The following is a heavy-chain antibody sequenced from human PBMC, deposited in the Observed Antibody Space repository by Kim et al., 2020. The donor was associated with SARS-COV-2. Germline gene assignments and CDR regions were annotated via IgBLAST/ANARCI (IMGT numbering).Heavy chain of an antibody. CDR1: GFTFSGSA. CDR2: IRSKANSYAT. J-gene: IGHJ6*02. V-gene: IGHV3-73*01. CDR3: TRRHDPPDVYYSSSWYVWSGMDV. Sequence: GGSLRLSCAASGFTFSGSAMHWVRQASGKGLEWVGRIRSKANSYATAYAASVKGRFTISRDDSKNTAYLQMNSLKTEDTAVYYCTRRHDPPDVYYSSSWYVWSGMDVWGQGTTVTVSS. D-gene: IGHD6-13*01.